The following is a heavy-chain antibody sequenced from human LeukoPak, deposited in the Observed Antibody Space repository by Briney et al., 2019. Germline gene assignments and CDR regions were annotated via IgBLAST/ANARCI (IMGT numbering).Heavy chain of an antibody. J-gene: IGHJ4*02. Sequence: GGSLRLSCAASGFTFSSYGMNWVRQAPGKGLEWVSSISSSSSYIYYADSVKGRFTISRDNAKNSLYLQMNSLRAEDTAVYYCARESGGYGSLDYLGQGTLVTVSS. CDR3: ARESGGYGSLDY. CDR1: GFTFSSYG. CDR2: ISSSSSYI. D-gene: IGHD2-21*02. V-gene: IGHV3-21*01.